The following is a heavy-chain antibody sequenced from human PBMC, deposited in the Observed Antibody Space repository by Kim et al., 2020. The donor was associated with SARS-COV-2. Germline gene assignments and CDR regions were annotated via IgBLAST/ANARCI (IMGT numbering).Heavy chain of an antibody. CDR2: INPNSGGT. V-gene: IGHV1-2*04. D-gene: IGHD3-10*01. J-gene: IGHJ6*02. Sequence: ASVKVSCKASGYTFTGYYMHWVRQAPGQGLEWMGWINPNSGGTNYAQKFQGWVTMTRDTSISTAYMELSRLRSDDTAVYYCARDGGMVRGVIVYGMDVWGQGTTVTVSS. CDR1: GYTFTGYY. CDR3: ARDGGMVRGVIVYGMDV.